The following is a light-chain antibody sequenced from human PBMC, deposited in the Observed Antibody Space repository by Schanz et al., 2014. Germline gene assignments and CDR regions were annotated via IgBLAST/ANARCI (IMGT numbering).Light chain of an antibody. Sequence: EIVMTQSPGTLSVSPGERVTLSCRASQNVKSTYLAWYQQKPGLAPRLLIFDTSTRATGIPARFSGGGSGTEFTLTISSLQSEDFAVYYCQQYNNWPYTFGQGTKLEIK. CDR1: QNVKSTY. J-gene: IGKJ2*01. CDR2: DTS. V-gene: IGKV3D-15*01. CDR3: QQYNNWPYT.